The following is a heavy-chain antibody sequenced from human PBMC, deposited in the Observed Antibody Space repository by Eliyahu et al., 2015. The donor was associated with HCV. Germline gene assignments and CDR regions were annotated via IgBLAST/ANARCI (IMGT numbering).Heavy chain of an antibody. CDR1: GGPIXXYY. J-gene: IGHJ3*02. V-gene: IGHV4-59*01. CDR2: IYHSGST. D-gene: IGHD3-3*01. CDR3: ARVYYDFWGGYNKLPPDAFDI. Sequence: QVQLQESGPGLVKPSETLSLTCSVSGGPIXXYYWSWIRQPPGKGLEWIGYIYHSGSTNYNPSLKRRVTISVDTSKNQFSLKLSSVTAADTAVYYCARVYYDFWGGYNKLPPDAFDIWGQGTMVTVSS.